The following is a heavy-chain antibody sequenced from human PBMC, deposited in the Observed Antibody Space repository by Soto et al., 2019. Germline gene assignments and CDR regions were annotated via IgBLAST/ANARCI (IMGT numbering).Heavy chain of an antibody. CDR2: ISFDGSKK. Sequence: QVQLVESGGGVVQPGRSLRLSCAASTFTFSNFGMNWVRQAPGKGLEWVAVISFDGSKKYYAASVKGRFTISRDNSKNTLYLEMNSLRPEDTAFYYCANDSGDYAGYLEYWGRGTLVTVSS. V-gene: IGHV3-30*18. D-gene: IGHD4-17*01. CDR1: TFTFSNFG. J-gene: IGHJ4*02. CDR3: ANDSGDYAGYLEY.